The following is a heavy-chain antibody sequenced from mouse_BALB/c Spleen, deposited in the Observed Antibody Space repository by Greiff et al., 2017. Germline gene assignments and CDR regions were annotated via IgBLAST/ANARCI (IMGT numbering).Heavy chain of an antibody. V-gene: IGHV5-6-5*01. Sequence: EVKVEESGGGLVKPGGSLKLSCAASGFTFSSYAMSWVRQTPEKRLEWVASISSGGSTYYPDSVKGRFTISRDNARNILYLQMSSLRSEDTAMYYCARGSTTAPFDYWGQGTTLTVSS. CDR3: ARGSTTAPFDY. CDR2: ISSGGST. CDR1: GFTFSSYA. J-gene: IGHJ2*01. D-gene: IGHD1-2*01.